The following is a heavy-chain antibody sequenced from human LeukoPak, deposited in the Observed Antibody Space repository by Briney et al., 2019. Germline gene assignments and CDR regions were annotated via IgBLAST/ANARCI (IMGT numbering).Heavy chain of an antibody. J-gene: IGHJ4*02. Sequence: GASVKVSFKASGYTFTCYYMHWVRQAPGQGLEWMGWINPNSGGTNYAQKFQGRVTMTRDTSISTAYMELSRLRSDDTAVYYCARSRRYCSGGSCYSRLDYWGQGTLVTVSS. V-gene: IGHV1-2*02. D-gene: IGHD2-15*01. CDR2: INPNSGGT. CDR1: GYTFTCYY. CDR3: ARSRRYCSGGSCYSRLDY.